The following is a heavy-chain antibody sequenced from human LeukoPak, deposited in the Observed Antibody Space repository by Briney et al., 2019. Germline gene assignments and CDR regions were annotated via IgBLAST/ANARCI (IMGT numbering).Heavy chain of an antibody. D-gene: IGHD3-9*01. V-gene: IGHV4-34*01. J-gene: IGHJ6*03. Sequence: SETLSLTCAVYGGSFGGDYWSWIRQPPGKGLEWIAEINQSGNTNYNPSLESRVSISADTSKNQFSLNLASVTAADTAVYYCARSVRHLILSANNEKYYYYMDVWGKGTTVTISS. CDR2: INQSGNT. CDR1: GGSFGGDY. CDR3: ARSVRHLILSANNEKYYYYMDV.